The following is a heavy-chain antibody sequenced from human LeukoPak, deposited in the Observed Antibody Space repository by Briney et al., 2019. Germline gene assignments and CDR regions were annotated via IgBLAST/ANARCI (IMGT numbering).Heavy chain of an antibody. V-gene: IGHV4-39*01. J-gene: IGHJ4*02. Sequence: SETLSLXCTVSGGSISSSSYYWGWIRQPPGRGQEWIGSIYYSGITYYNPSLKSRVTISVDTSKNQFSLKLSSVTAADTAVCYCARRGRNFWSGYPTYYFDYWGQGTLVTVSS. CDR2: IYYSGIT. D-gene: IGHD3-3*01. CDR3: ARRGRNFWSGYPTYYFDY. CDR1: GGSISSSSYY.